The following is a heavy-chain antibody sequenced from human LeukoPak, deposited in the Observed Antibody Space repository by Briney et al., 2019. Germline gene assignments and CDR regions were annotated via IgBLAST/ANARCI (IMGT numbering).Heavy chain of an antibody. Sequence: NTGESLTPSCAASGLTFNTYAMNWVRQPPRKGLDWVASININGNYIFYADSLKGRFTVSRANANTSLYVQMISLRAEDTAVYYSAREYSYGYLDYWGQGTLVTVSS. CDR1: GLTFNTYA. J-gene: IGHJ4*02. CDR2: ININGNYI. D-gene: IGHD5-18*01. V-gene: IGHV3-21*01. CDR3: AREYSYGYLDY.